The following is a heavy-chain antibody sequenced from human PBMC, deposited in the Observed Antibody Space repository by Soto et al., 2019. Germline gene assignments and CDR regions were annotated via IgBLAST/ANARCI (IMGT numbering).Heavy chain of an antibody. D-gene: IGHD1-1*01. J-gene: IGHJ6*02. Sequence: QVQLVQSGAEVKKPGSSVKVSCKASGGTFSTYAISWVRQAPGQGLEWMGGIIPIFNRPNYAQKFQARLTIAEDESSSTAYMELSSLRSEDTAVYYCARQLNWNYYYYGMDVWGQGTTVTVSS. V-gene: IGHV1-69*12. CDR3: ARQLNWNYYYYGMDV. CDR2: IIPIFNRP. CDR1: GGTFSTYA.